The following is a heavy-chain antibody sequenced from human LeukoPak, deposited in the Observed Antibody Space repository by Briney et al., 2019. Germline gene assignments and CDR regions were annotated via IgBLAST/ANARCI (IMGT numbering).Heavy chain of an antibody. CDR1: GFTFSSYA. CDR3: ARDPSVTNYGGNWV. V-gene: IGHV3-30*14. D-gene: IGHD4-23*01. Sequence: GGSLRLSCAASGFTFSSYAMHWVRQAPGKGLEWVAVISYDGSNKYYADSVKGRFTISRDNSKNTLYLQMNSLRAEDTAVYYCARDPSVTNYGGNWVWGQGTLVTVSS. CDR2: ISYDGSNK. J-gene: IGHJ4*02.